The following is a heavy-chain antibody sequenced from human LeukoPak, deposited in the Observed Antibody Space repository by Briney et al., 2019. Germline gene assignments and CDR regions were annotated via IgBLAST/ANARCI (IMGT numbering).Heavy chain of an antibody. J-gene: IGHJ4*02. V-gene: IGHV4-30-2*01. D-gene: IGHD3-16*01. CDR1: GGSISSSGYY. CDR3: ASSTAGGIDY. CDR2: IYHSGST. Sequence: PSETLSLTCTVSGGSISSSGYYWSWIRQPPGKGLEWIGYIYHSGSTYYNPSLKSRVTISVDRSKNQFSLKLSSVTAADTAVYYCASSTAGGIDYWGQGTLVTVSS.